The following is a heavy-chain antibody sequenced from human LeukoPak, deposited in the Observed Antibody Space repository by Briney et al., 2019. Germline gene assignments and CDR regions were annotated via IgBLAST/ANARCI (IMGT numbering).Heavy chain of an antibody. J-gene: IGHJ6*02. CDR2: ISSSGSTI. V-gene: IGHV3-48*03. CDR3: VSSSSWYSYYGMDV. Sequence: GGSLRLSCAASGFTFSSYEMNWVRQAPVKGLEWVSYISSSGSTIYYADSVKGRFTISRDNAKNSLYLQMNSLRAEDTAVYYCVSSSSWYSYYGMDVWGQGTTVTVSS. D-gene: IGHD6-13*01. CDR1: GFTFSSYE.